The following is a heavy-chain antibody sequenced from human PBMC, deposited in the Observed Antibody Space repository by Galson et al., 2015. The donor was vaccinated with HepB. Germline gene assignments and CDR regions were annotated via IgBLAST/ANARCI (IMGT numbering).Heavy chain of an antibody. D-gene: IGHD4-17*01. V-gene: IGHV3-15*01. CDR1: GFTFSNAW. Sequence: SLRLSCAASGFTFSNAWMSWVRQAPGKGLEWVGRIKSKTDGGTTDYAAPVKGRFTISRDDSKNTLYLQMNSLKTEDTAVYYCTTASATTAGNDAFDIWGQGTMVTVSS. J-gene: IGHJ3*02. CDR2: IKSKTDGGTT. CDR3: TTASATTAGNDAFDI.